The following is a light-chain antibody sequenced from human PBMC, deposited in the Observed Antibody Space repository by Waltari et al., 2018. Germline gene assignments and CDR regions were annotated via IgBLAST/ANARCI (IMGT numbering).Light chain of an antibody. J-gene: IGKJ3*01. CDR3: QQYDDWPPA. CDR1: QTIRSD. Sequence: DTVIAQSPATLSVSAGERVILSCRASQTIRSDLAWYQQKPGQSPRLLMYGASTRATGIPARFSGSGSGTEFTLTISSLQSEDFAFYYCQQYDDWPPAFGPGTKVDVK. V-gene: IGKV3-15*01. CDR2: GAS.